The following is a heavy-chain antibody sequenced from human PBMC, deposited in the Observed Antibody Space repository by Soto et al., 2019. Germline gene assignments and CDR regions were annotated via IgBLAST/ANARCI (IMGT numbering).Heavy chain of an antibody. CDR1: GGTFSSYA. D-gene: IGHD3-10*01. Sequence: SVKVSCKASGGTFSSYAISWVRQAPGQGLEWMGGIIPIFGTANYAQKFQGRVTITADESTSTAYMELSSLRSEDTAVYYCARIPEKEGSGDPNFDYWGQGTLVTVSS. CDR2: IIPIFGTA. V-gene: IGHV1-69*13. CDR3: ARIPEKEGSGDPNFDY. J-gene: IGHJ4*02.